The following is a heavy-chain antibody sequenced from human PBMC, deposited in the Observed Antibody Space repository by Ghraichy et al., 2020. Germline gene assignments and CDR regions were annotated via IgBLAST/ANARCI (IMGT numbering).Heavy chain of an antibody. CDR1: GFNFRGYG. CDR2: ISYDGSNK. J-gene: IGHJ6*02. D-gene: IGHD6-19*01. V-gene: IGHV3-30*18. Sequence: GSLRLSCAASGFNFRGYGMHWVRQAPGKGLEWVALISYDGSNKYYADSVKGRFTISRDNSKNTLFLQMNSLRPEDTAVYYCAKETASAWLPSYYYGMDVWGQRTTVTVSS. CDR3: AKETASAWLPSYYYGMDV.